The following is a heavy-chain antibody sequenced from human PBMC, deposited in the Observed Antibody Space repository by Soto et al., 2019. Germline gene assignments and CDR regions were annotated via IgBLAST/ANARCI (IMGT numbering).Heavy chain of an antibody. J-gene: IGHJ4*02. Sequence: SETLSLTCTVSGGSINTFYWSWVRQPAGKGLKWIGRIFSSGSTSFNPSLESRVAMSVDTSKNHFSLNLSSVTAADMAVYYCAREGSYSAYNFAHGIQLWSFDFWGQGALVTVSS. D-gene: IGHD5-12*01. CDR2: IFSSGST. CDR3: AREGSYSAYNFAHGIQLWSFDF. V-gene: IGHV4-4*07. CDR1: GGSINTFY.